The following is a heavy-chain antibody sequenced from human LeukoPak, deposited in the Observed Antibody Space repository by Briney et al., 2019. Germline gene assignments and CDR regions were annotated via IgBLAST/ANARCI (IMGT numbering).Heavy chain of an antibody. D-gene: IGHD3-10*01. Sequence: ETLSLTCTVSGGSINSSSYYWGWIRQPPGKGLEWVSSISSSSGYIYYADSVKGRFTISRDNAKNSLYLQMNSLRAEDTAVYYCARGLTMVRGVNYFDYWGQGTLVTVSS. CDR2: ISSSSGYI. CDR1: GGSINSSSYY. J-gene: IGHJ4*02. V-gene: IGHV3-21*01. CDR3: ARGLTMVRGVNYFDY.